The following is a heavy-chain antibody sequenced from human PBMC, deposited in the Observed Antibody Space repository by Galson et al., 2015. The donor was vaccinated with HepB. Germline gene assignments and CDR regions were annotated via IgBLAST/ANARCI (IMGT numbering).Heavy chain of an antibody. CDR1: GFTFSSYA. J-gene: IGHJ4*02. CDR3: ARNLYSGADYSVDY. D-gene: IGHD4-11*01. V-gene: IGHV3-30*04. Sequence: SLRLSCAASGFTFSSYAMHWVRQAPGKGLEWVAVISYAGSNEYYADSVKGRFTISRDNSKNTLYLQMDSLRAEDTALYYCARNLYSGADYSVDYWGQGTLVTVSS. CDR2: ISYAGSNE.